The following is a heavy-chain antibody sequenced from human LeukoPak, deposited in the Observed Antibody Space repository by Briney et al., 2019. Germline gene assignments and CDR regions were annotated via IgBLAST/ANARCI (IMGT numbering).Heavy chain of an antibody. J-gene: IGHJ6*02. D-gene: IGHD3-10*01. Sequence: PGRSLRLSCAASGFTFSSYGMHWVRQAPGKGLEWVAVISYDGSNKYYADSVKGRFTISRDNSKNTLYLQMNSLRSEDTAVYYCARFPPSYILRITMVRGVIYGMDVWGQGTPVTVSS. CDR3: ARFPPSYILRITMVRGVIYGMDV. CDR2: ISYDGSNK. CDR1: GFTFSSYG. V-gene: IGHV3-30*03.